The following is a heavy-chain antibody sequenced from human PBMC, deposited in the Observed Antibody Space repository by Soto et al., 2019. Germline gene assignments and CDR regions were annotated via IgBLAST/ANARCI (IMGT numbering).Heavy chain of an antibody. Sequence: QVQLVQSGAEVKKPGSSVKVSCKASGGTFSSYTISWVRQAPGQGLEWMGRIIPILGIANYAQKFQGGVTITAHKSTSTAYMELSSLRSEDTAVYYCAMWDAAATLNYWGQGTLVTVSS. V-gene: IGHV1-69*02. D-gene: IGHD2-15*01. J-gene: IGHJ4*02. CDR3: AMWDAAATLNY. CDR2: IIPILGIA. CDR1: GGTFSSYT.